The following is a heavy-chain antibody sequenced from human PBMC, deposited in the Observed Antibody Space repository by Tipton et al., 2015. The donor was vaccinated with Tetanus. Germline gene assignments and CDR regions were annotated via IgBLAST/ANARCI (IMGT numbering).Heavy chain of an antibody. Sequence: QVQLVQSGAEVKKPGASVKVSCKASGYTFTSYYMHWVRQAPGQWLEWMGIINPSGGSTSYAQKFQGRVTMTRDTSTGTGYMELSSLRSEDTAVYYGAGGTPPPWEFPEIYYYGMDVWGQGTTVTVSS. J-gene: IGHJ6*02. CDR1: GYTFTSYY. CDR2: INPSGGST. D-gene: IGHD1-14*01. V-gene: IGHV1-46*01. CDR3: AGGTPPPWEFPEIYYYGMDV.